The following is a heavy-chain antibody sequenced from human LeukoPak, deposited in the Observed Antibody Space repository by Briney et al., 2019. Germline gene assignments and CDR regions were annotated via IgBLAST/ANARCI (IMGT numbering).Heavy chain of an antibody. CDR1: GYSFTSYW. D-gene: IGHD2-15*01. Sequence: GQSLKISCTGSGYSFTSYWISWVRQMPRKGLGWMGRIDPSDSYTNYSPSFQGHVTISADKSTSTAYLQWSSLKASDTAMYYCARYASTAAPFDLWGRGTLVTVSS. J-gene: IGHJ2*01. CDR2: IDPSDSYT. CDR3: ARYASTAAPFDL. V-gene: IGHV5-10-1*01.